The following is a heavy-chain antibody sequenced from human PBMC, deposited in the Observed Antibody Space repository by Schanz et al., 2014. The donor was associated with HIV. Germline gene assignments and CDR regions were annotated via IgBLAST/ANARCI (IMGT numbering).Heavy chain of an antibody. V-gene: IGHV3-33*06. D-gene: IGHD3-10*01. CDR3: AKENPLYYYTHGGPFDI. J-gene: IGHJ3*02. CDR1: RFTFSSYG. Sequence: QVQLVESGGGVVQPGRSLRLSCTASRFTFSSYGMHWVRQAPGKGLEWVAVIWYDGNNKSYADSVKGRFTISRDNSENTLYLQMNSLRAEDTAVYYCAKENPLYYYTHGGPFDIWGQGTMVTVSS. CDR2: IWYDGNNK.